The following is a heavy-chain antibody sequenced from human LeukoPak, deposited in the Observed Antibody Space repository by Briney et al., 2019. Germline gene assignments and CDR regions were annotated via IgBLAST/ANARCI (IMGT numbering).Heavy chain of an antibody. V-gene: IGHV4-30-4*01. J-gene: IGHJ5*02. CDR3: ARGYCSGGSCPFDP. Sequence: SETLSLTCTVSGVSISSGDYYWSWIRQPPGKGLEWIGYIYYSGSTYYNPSLKSRVTISVDTSKNQFSLKLSSVTAADTAVYYCARGYCSGGSCPFDPWGQGTLVTVSS. CDR1: GVSISSGDYY. CDR2: IYYSGST. D-gene: IGHD2-15*01.